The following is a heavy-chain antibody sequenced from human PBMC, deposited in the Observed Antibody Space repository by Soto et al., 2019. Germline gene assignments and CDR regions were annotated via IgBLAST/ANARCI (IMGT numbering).Heavy chain of an antibody. CDR3: AKVLAVACNPVIEDV. V-gene: IGHV3-30*18. J-gene: IGHJ6*02. Sequence: QVQLVESGGGVVQPGRSLRLSCAASGFTFSSYGMHWVRQAPGKGLEWVAVISYDGSNKYYADSVKGRFTISRDNSKNTLYLQMNSLRAEDTAVYYGAKVLAVACNPVIEDVWGQGTTVTVSS. D-gene: IGHD6-19*01. CDR2: ISYDGSNK. CDR1: GFTFSSYG.